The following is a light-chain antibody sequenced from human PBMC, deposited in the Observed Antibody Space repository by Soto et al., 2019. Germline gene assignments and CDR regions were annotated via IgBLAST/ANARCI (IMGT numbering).Light chain of an antibody. Sequence: EIVLTQSPGTLSLSQGERATLSCRASQSVTNNYLAWYQQKPGQAPRLLIYGTPSRATGIPDTFSGSGSGTDFTLTISRLEPEDFAVYYCQQYGGSWTFGQGTKVDIK. CDR2: GTP. CDR1: QSVTNNY. J-gene: IGKJ1*01. V-gene: IGKV3-20*01. CDR3: QQYGGSWT.